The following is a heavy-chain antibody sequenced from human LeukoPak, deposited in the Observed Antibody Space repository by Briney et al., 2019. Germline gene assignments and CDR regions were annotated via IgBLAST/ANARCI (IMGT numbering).Heavy chain of an antibody. D-gene: IGHD5-24*01. Sequence: PSEPLSLTCTVSGGSISSGNYYWRWIPQPPGKGLEWIGYIYYSGSTYYNPSLKSRVTISVDTSKNQFSLKLSSVTAADTAVYYCATSTRAGPYYYYGMDVWGQGTTVTVSS. CDR1: GGSISSGNYY. V-gene: IGHV4-30-4*01. J-gene: IGHJ6*02. CDR3: ATSTRAGPYYYYGMDV. CDR2: IYYSGST.